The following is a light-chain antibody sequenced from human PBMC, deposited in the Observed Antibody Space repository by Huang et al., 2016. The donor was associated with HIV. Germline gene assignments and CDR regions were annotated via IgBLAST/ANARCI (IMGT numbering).Light chain of an antibody. CDR3: QQVKTYPLI. V-gene: IGKV1-9*01. CDR2: AAS. Sequence: IQLTQSPSSLSASVGDRVTITCRASQDISSYLAWYQLKPGKAPKLLIYAASSLHGGVPLRFSGSGSGTDFIFTISSLQPEDSATYYCQQVKTYPLIFSGGTKVEF. CDR1: QDISSY. J-gene: IGKJ4*01.